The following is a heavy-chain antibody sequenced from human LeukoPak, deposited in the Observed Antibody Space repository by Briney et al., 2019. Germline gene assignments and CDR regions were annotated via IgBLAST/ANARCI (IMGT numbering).Heavy chain of an antibody. CDR1: GGSISSSSYH. CDR2: IYYSGST. D-gene: IGHD4-17*01. CDR3: ARHKYGDPFDY. Sequence: PSETLSLTCTVSGGSISSSSYHWGWIRQPPGKGLEWIGSIYYSGSTYYNPSLKSRVTISVDTSKNQFSLKLSSVTAADTAVYYCARHKYGDPFDYWGQGTLVTVSS. V-gene: IGHV4-39*01. J-gene: IGHJ4*02.